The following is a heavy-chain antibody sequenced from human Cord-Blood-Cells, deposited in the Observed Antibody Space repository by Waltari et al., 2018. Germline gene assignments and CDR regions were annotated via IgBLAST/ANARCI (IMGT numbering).Heavy chain of an antibody. CDR1: GGSISSSSYY. D-gene: IGHD6-6*01. V-gene: IGHV4-39*01. J-gene: IGHJ2*01. Sequence: QLQLQESGPGLVKPSETLSLTCTVSGGSISSSSYYWGWTRQPQGKGLEWIGSIYYSGSTYYNPSLKSRVTISVDTSKNQFSLKLSSVTAADTAVYYCARRIAARYWYFDLWGRGTLVTVSS. CDR2: IYYSGST. CDR3: ARRIAARYWYFDL.